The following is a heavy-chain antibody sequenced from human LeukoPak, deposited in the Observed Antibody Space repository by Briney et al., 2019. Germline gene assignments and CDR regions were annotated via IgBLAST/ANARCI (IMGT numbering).Heavy chain of an antibody. V-gene: IGHV1-69*05. CDR2: IIPIFGTA. CDR3: ARAGEQWLDNAFDI. Sequence: SVKVSCKASGGTFSSYAISWVRQAPGQGLEWMGGIIPIFGTANYAQKFQGRVTMTRDASISTAYMELSRLRSDDTAVYYCARAGEQWLDNAFDIWGQGTMVTVSS. D-gene: IGHD6-19*01. CDR1: GGTFSSYA. J-gene: IGHJ3*02.